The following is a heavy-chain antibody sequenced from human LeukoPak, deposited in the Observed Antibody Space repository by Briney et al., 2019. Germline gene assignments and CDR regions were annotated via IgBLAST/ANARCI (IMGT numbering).Heavy chain of an antibody. D-gene: IGHD6-13*01. V-gene: IGHV4-34*01. CDR1: GGSFSGYY. J-gene: IGHJ4*02. Sequence: SETLSLTCAVYGGSFSGYYWSWIRQPPGKGLEWIGEINHSGSTNYNPSLKSRVTISVDTSKNQFSLKLSSVTAADTAVYYCARRSSSWRGDFDYWGQGTLVTVSS. CDR3: ARRSSSWRGDFDY. CDR2: INHSGST.